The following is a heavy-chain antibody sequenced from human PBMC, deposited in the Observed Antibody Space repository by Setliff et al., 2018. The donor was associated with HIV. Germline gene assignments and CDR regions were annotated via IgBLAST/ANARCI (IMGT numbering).Heavy chain of an antibody. D-gene: IGHD4-17*01. CDR3: ARLGKNGYGDYFDY. CDR1: GYTFTSYD. J-gene: IGHJ4*02. CDR2: ISNDNGNT. V-gene: IGHV1-18*01. Sequence: ASVKVSCKASGYTFTSYDITWVRQAPGQGLEWMGWISNDNGNTKYAQKLQGRVTMTTDKSTSTAYMELRSLRSDDTAVYYCARLGKNGYGDYFDYWGQGTLVTVSS.